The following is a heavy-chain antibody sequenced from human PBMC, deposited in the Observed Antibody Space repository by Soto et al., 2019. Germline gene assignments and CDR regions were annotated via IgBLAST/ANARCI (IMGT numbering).Heavy chain of an antibody. D-gene: IGHD2-21*02. V-gene: IGHV1-46*01. Sequence: QVQLVQSGAEVKKPGASVKVSCKASGDTFTDYYIHWVRQAPGQGLEWMGTVNPSGGHTTYAQHFLGRMPXTXXXSXXTLYTEQASLTSEDTAIYFCARGGHVVVVTAALDYWGQGTLVTVSS. CDR1: GDTFTDYY. CDR2: VNPSGGHT. CDR3: ARGGHVVVVTAALDY. J-gene: IGHJ4*02.